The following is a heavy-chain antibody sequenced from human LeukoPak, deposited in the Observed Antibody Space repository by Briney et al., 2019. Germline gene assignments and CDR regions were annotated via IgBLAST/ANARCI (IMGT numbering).Heavy chain of an antibody. CDR3: ARGSSRLGQSNWFDP. CDR1: GGTFSSYA. Sequence: SVKVSCKASGGTFSSYAISWVRQAPGQGLEWMGGIIPIFGTANYAQKFQGRVTITADESTSTAYMELSSLRSEDAAVYYCARGSSRLGQSNWFDPWGQGTLVTVSS. J-gene: IGHJ5*02. D-gene: IGHD6-19*01. CDR2: IIPIFGTA. V-gene: IGHV1-69*13.